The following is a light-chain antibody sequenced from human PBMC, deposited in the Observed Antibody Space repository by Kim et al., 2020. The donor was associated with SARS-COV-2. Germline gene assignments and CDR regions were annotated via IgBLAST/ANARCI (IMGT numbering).Light chain of an antibody. CDR1: SSNIGSNT. CDR2: AND. Sequence: GQRVTVSCSGSSSNIGSNTVNWYQQLPGAAPKLLIYANDQRPSGVPDRFSGSQSGTSASLAISGLQSEDEADYYCVAWDDSLSGWEFGGGTKLIVL. CDR3: VAWDDSLSGWE. J-gene: IGLJ3*02. V-gene: IGLV1-44*01.